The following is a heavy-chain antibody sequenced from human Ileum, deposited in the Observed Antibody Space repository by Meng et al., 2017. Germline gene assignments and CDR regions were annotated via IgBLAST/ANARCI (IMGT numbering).Heavy chain of an antibody. D-gene: IGHD6-19*01. CDR1: GGTFSSYA. CDR3: AREGDNIAVAGTNWFDP. CDR2: IIPIFGTA. Sequence: SVKVSCKASGGTFSSYAISWVRQAPGQGLEWMGGIIPIFGTANYAQKFQGRVTITADKSTSKAYMELSSLRSEDTAVYYCAREGDNIAVAGTNWFDPWGQGNPV. J-gene: IGHJ5*01. V-gene: IGHV1-69*06.